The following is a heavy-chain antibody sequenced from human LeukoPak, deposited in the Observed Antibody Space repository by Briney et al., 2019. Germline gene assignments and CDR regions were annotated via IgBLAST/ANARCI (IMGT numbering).Heavy chain of an antibody. CDR1: GFTFSSYA. CDR3: ARDPDILTGYAFDI. Sequence: PGRSLRLSCAASGFTFSSYAMHWVRQALGKGLEGVAVMSYDGSNKYYADSVKGRFTISRDNSKNTLYLQMNSLRAEDTAVYYCARDPDILTGYAFDIWGQGTMVTVSS. J-gene: IGHJ3*02. CDR2: MSYDGSNK. V-gene: IGHV3-30-3*01. D-gene: IGHD3-9*01.